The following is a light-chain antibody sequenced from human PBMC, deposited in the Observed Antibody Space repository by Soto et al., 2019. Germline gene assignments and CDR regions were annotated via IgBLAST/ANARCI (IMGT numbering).Light chain of an antibody. Sequence: QSALTQPASVSGSPGQSITISCAGTTSDIGGYDYVSWYQHHPGKAPKLIIYDVTRRPSGVSPRFSGSKSGNTASLTISGLQAEDEADYYCSSYTSSSTLYVFGTGTKVTVL. J-gene: IGLJ1*01. CDR2: DVT. V-gene: IGLV2-14*01. CDR1: TSDIGGYDY. CDR3: SSYTSSSTLYV.